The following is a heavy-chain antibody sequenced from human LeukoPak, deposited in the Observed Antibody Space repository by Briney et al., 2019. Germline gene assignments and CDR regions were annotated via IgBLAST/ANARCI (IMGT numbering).Heavy chain of an antibody. D-gene: IGHD1-26*01. V-gene: IGHV3-23*01. CDR1: GFTFSSYA. Sequence: GGSLRLSCAASGFTFSSYAMSWVGKAPGKGLEWVSAISGSGGSTYYADSVKGRFTISRDNSKNTLYLQMNSLRAEDTAVYYCANDVGATYFFDYWGQGTLVTVSS. CDR3: ANDVGATYFFDY. CDR2: ISGSGGST. J-gene: IGHJ4*02.